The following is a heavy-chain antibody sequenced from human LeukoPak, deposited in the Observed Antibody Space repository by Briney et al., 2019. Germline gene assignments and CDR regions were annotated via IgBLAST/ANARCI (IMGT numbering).Heavy chain of an antibody. CDR1: GYTFTSYG. D-gene: IGHD6-19*01. CDR3: ARVGGSGLANDAFDI. CDR2: ISAYNGNT. Sequence: ASVKVSCKASGYTFTSYGISWVRQAPGQGLEWMGWISAYNGNTNYAQKLQGRVTITTDTSTSTAYMELRSLRSDDTAVYYCARVGGSGLANDAFDIWGQGTMVTVSS. V-gene: IGHV1-18*01. J-gene: IGHJ3*02.